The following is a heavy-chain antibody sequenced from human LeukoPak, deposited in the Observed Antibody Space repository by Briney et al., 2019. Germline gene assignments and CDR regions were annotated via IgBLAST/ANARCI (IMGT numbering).Heavy chain of an antibody. CDR1: GFTFSSYE. D-gene: IGHD4-17*01. CDR2: ISSSGSTI. J-gene: IGHJ3*02. CDR3: AREGSADYADYVGAFDI. Sequence: PGGSLRLACAASGFTFSSYEMNWVRQAPGKGLEWVSYISSSGSTIYYADSVKGRFTISRDNAKNSLYLQMNSLRAEDTAVYYCAREGSADYADYVGAFDIWGQGTMVTVSS. V-gene: IGHV3-48*03.